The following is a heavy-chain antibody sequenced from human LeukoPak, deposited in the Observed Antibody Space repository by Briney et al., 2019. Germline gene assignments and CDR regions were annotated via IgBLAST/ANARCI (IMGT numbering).Heavy chain of an antibody. J-gene: IGHJ4*02. Sequence: SXXXSXTXTXXGXSISSGYYWGWVRPPPGKGLQWIGSIFRSWTTYYSPTLRRRLSISLDTSKNQFSLKLTSVTATDTAVYYCVRGRGGLGIYQFEFWGQGXXV. CDR3: VRGRGGLGIYQFEF. V-gene: IGHV4-38-2*02. CDR2: IFRSWTT. D-gene: IGHD3/OR15-3a*01. CDR1: GXSISSGYY.